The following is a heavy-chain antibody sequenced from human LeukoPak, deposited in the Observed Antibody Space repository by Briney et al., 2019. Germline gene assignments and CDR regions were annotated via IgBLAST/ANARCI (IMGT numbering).Heavy chain of an antibody. CDR2: IYYSGST. V-gene: IGHV4-39*01. J-gene: IGHJ4*02. D-gene: IGHD6-6*01. CDR1: GGSISSSSYY. CDR3: ARLFKLRGFDS. Sequence: SETLSLTCTVSGGSISSSSYYWGWIRQPPGKGLEGIGRIYYSGSTYYNPSLNGRVTISVDTSKNQFSLKRSPVTAAATAVYSCARLFKLRGFDSWAKGTLVTVSP.